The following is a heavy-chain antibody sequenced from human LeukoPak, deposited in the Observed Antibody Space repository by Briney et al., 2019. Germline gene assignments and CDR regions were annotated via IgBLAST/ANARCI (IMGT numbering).Heavy chain of an antibody. CDR2: INPNSGGT. V-gene: IGHV1-2*02. J-gene: IGHJ4*02. D-gene: IGHD4-23*01. CDR1: GYTFTGYY. Sequence: ASVKVSCKASGYTFTGYYMHWVRQAPGPGLEWMGWINPNSGGTNYAQKFQGRVTMTRDTSISTAYMELSRLRSDDTAVYYCARVVFGGSDDYYFDYWGQGTLVTVSS. CDR3: ARVVFGGSDDYYFDY.